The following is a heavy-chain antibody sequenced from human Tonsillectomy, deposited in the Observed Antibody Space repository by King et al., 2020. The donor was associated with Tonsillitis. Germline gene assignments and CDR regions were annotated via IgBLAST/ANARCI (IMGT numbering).Heavy chain of an antibody. CDR3: AGQVGAPPLRRAATKVFQTPRFDP. V-gene: IGHV4-39*01. Sequence: QLQESGPGLVKPSETLSLTCTVSGGSIISNNYYWGWIRQPPGKGLEWIGSVYYSGSTYYNSSLKSRVTISVDTSKNQFFLKLNSVSAADTAVYYCAGQVGAPPLRRAATKVFQTPRFDPWGQGSLVTVSS. J-gene: IGHJ5*02. D-gene: IGHD3-10*01. CDR2: VYYSGST. CDR1: GGSIISNNYY.